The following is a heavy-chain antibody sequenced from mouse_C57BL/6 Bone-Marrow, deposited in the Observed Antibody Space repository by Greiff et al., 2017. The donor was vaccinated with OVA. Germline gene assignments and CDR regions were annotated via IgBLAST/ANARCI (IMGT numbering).Heavy chain of an antibody. CDR3: AKHTNGNRSYAMDY. CDR2: IWGGGCT. D-gene: IGHD2-1*01. J-gene: IGHJ4*01. CDR1: GFSFTSYG. Sequence: QVQLKEPGPGLVAPSQCLSITCTASGFSFTSYGVDWVRQPPGKGLEWLGVIWGGGCTNDNSALMARLIISKDNSKSQVFLKMNSLQTDDTAMYYCAKHTNGNRSYAMDYWGQGTSVTVSS. V-gene: IGHV2-9*01.